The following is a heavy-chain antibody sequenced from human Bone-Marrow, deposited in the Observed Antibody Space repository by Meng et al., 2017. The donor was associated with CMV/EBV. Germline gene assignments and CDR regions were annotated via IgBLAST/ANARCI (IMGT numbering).Heavy chain of an antibody. CDR3: ARGGGGFMY. Sequence: QGALVQAGGWMKMPWASVGISCATSGYPFIPYYIHGVRQAPGLGPEWLGWIGPDGATSYALKIQHRVTVTKDTSIRTVYLELNNLRSDDSAVYYCARGGGGFMYWGQGTLVTVSS. J-gene: IGHJ4*02. CDR2: IGPDGAT. CDR1: GYPFIPYY. V-gene: IGHV1-2*02. D-gene: IGHD3-16*01.